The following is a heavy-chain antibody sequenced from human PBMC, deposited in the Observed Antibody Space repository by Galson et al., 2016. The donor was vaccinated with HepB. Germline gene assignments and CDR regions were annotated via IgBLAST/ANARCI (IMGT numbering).Heavy chain of an antibody. V-gene: IGHV1-3*01. CDR2: INAGNGNT. J-gene: IGHJ6*02. Sequence: SVKVSCKASGYTFSSYALHWVRQAPGQRFEWMGWINAGNGNTKYAQNLQGRVTITMDRSARTVYMELSSLRFEDTAVYYCAGDRKIYQLLYPGYHYGMDVWGQGTTVTVSS. CDR3: AGDRKIYQLLYPGYHYGMDV. CDR1: GYTFSSYA. D-gene: IGHD2-2*02.